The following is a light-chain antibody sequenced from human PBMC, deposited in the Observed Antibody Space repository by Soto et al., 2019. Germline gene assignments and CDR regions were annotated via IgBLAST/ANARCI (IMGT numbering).Light chain of an antibody. Sequence: DIPITKTPSSVSLYFPLIPTITCRASQGISIYLAWYQQAAGKVPKHLIYGASKLQSGVPSRFRGGGSGTNFTLTISRLQAEDVGTYYCQNYKSVTINFGQGALLEIK. CDR3: QNYKSVTIN. CDR2: GAS. J-gene: IGKJ5*01. CDR1: QGISIY. V-gene: IGKV1-27*01.